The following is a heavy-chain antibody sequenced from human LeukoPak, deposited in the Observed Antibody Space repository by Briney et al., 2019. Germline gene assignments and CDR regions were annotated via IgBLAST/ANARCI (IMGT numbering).Heavy chain of an antibody. CDR3: ARDYTGYFP. D-gene: IGHD3-9*01. CDR2: IKTDGSEK. Sequence: TGGSLRLSCEASGFTFSSYWMSWVRQAPGKGLEWVANIKTDGSEKYYVDSVKGRLTISRDNAKNSLYLQMNSLRAEDTAVYYCARDYTGYFPWGQGTLVIVSS. CDR1: GFTFSSYW. J-gene: IGHJ5*02. V-gene: IGHV3-7*03.